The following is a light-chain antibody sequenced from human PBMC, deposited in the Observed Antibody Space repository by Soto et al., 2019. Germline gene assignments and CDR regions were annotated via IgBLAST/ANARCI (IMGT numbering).Light chain of an antibody. CDR2: GAS. J-gene: IGKJ1*01. CDR3: QQYSDWPRT. Sequence: EVVMTQSPATLSVSPGERATLSCRASQSVASRLAWYQHTPGQPPRLLIYGASTRATDIPARFSGSGSGTEFTLTITSLQSEDFAVYYCQQYSDWPRTFGQGTKVDIK. CDR1: QSVASR. V-gene: IGKV3-15*01.